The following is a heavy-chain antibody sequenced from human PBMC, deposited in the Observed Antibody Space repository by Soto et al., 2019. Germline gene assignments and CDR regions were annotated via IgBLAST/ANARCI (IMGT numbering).Heavy chain of an antibody. CDR3: ARHFLGYCSSTSCLGAFDI. Sequence: ASVKVSCKASGYTFTSYGISWVRQAPGQGLEWMGWISAYNGNTNYAQKLQGGVTMTTDTSTSTAYMELRSLRSDDTAVYYCARHFLGYCSSTSCLGAFDIWGQGTMVTVSS. CDR1: GYTFTSYG. D-gene: IGHD2-2*01. V-gene: IGHV1-18*04. J-gene: IGHJ3*02. CDR2: ISAYNGNT.